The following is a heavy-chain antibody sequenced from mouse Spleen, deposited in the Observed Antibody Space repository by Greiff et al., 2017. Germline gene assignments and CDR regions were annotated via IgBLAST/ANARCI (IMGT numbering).Heavy chain of an antibody. V-gene: IGHV3-6*01. CDR1: GYSITSGYY. CDR3: ARGGTTVVARAMDY. J-gene: IGHJ4*01. CDR2: ISYDGSN. D-gene: IGHD1-1*01. Sequence: EVKLMESGPGLVKPSQSLSLTCSVTGYSITSGYYWNWIRQFPGNKLEWMGYISYDGSNNYNPSLKNRISITRDTSKNQFFLKLNSVTTEDTATYYCARGGTTVVARAMDYWGQGTSVTVSS.